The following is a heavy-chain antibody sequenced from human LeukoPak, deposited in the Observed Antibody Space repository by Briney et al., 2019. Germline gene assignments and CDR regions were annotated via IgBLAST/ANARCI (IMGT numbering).Heavy chain of an antibody. CDR2: IYYSGST. V-gene: IGHV4-59*01. J-gene: IGHJ4*02. CDR1: GGSISSYY. Sequence: PSETLSLTCTVPGGSISSYYRSWIRQPPGKGLEWIGYIYYSGSTNYNPSLKSRVTISVDTSKIQFSLKVSSVTAADTAVYYCARETGPNYFDYWGQGTLVTVSS. CDR3: ARETGPNYFDY. D-gene: IGHD3-10*01.